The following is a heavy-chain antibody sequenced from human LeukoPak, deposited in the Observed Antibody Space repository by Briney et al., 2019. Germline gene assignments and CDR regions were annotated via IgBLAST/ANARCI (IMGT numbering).Heavy chain of an antibody. Sequence: GGSLRLSCAASGFAFDYYWMNWVRQAPGKRLVWVSRIHGDGGVTRYADSVKGRFTISRDNAKNTLYLQMNDLTVEDTGVYYCSRELVATTKIAPRGMDAWGQGTTVTVSS. CDR2: IHGDGGVT. CDR1: GFAFDYYW. V-gene: IGHV3-74*01. J-gene: IGHJ6*02. D-gene: IGHD4/OR15-4a*01. CDR3: SRELVATTKIAPRGMDA.